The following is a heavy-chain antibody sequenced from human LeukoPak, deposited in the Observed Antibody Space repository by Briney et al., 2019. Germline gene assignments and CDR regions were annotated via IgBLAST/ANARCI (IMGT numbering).Heavy chain of an antibody. CDR1: GGTFSSYA. CDR2: IIPIFGTA. J-gene: IGHJ5*02. D-gene: IGHD1-26*01. CDR3: ARDSSGSYYNWFDP. Sequence: SVKVSCKASGGTFSSYAISWVRQAPGQGLEWMGGIIPIFGTANSAQKFQGRVTITTDESTSTAYMELSRLRSEDTAVYYCARDSSGSYYNWFDPWGQGTLVTVSS. V-gene: IGHV1-69*05.